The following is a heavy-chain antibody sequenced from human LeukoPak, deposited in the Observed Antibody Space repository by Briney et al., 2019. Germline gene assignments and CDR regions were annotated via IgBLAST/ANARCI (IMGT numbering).Heavy chain of an antibody. CDR3: AKIPLNDYYDSSGSDFF. J-gene: IGHJ4*02. V-gene: IGHV3-21*01. D-gene: IGHD3-22*01. CDR2: ISSSSSYI. CDR1: GFTFSSYS. Sequence: GGSLRLSCAASGFTFSSYSMNWVRQAPGKGLEWVSSISSSSSYIYYADSVKGRFTISRDNSKNTLYLQMNSLRAEDTAVYYCAKIPLNDYYDSSGSDFFWGQGTLVTVSS.